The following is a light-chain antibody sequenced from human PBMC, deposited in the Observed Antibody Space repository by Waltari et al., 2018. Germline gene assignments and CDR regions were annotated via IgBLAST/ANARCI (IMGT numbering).Light chain of an antibody. V-gene: IGKV3-11*01. J-gene: IGKJ5*01. CDR2: DAS. Sequence: NVLPQSPATLSLSPGELATLSCRASQSLSSYLAWYQQKPGQAPRLLIYDASNRATGIPARFSGSGSGTDFILTISSLEPEDFAVYYCQQRSNWPPTFGQGTRLEIK. CDR1: QSLSSY. CDR3: QQRSNWPPT.